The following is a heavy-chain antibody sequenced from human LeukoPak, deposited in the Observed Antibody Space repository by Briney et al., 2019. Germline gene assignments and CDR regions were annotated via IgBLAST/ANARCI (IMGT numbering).Heavy chain of an antibody. Sequence: ASVKVSCKASGYTFTRYGISWVRQAPGQGLEWMGWISAYNGNTNYAQKLQGKVTMTTDTSTSTAYMELRSLRSDDTAVYYCARGSPYDSSGYYYDWFDPWGQGTLVTVSS. CDR2: ISAYNGNT. CDR3: ARGSPYDSSGYYYDWFDP. V-gene: IGHV1-18*01. J-gene: IGHJ5*02. CDR1: GYTFTRYG. D-gene: IGHD3-22*01.